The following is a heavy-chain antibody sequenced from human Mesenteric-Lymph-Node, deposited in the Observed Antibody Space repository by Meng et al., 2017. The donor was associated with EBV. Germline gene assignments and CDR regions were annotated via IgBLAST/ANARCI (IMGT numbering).Heavy chain of an antibody. V-gene: IGHV4-39*07. Sequence: QRQVQESGPGLLKPSETLSLTCTVSGGSISSSSYYWGWIRQPPGKGLEWIGNIYYSGSTYYNPSLKSRVTISLDTSKSQFSLKLSSVTAADTAVYYCARDRAVVVAATPNWFDPWGQGTLVTVSS. CDR1: GGSISSSSYY. CDR3: ARDRAVVVAATPNWFDP. J-gene: IGHJ5*02. CDR2: IYYSGST. D-gene: IGHD2-15*01.